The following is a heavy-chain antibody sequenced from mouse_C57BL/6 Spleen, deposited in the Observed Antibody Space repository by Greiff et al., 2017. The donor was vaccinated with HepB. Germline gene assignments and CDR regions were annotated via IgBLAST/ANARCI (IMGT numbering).Heavy chain of an antibody. CDR2: ISNLAYSI. Sequence: EVKLMESGGGLVQPGGSPKLSCAASGFTFSDYGMAWVRQAPRKGPEWVAFISNLAYSIYYADTVTGRFTISRENAKNTLYLEMSSLRSEDTAMYYCARIHYGNYEGAMDYWGQGTSVTVSS. V-gene: IGHV5-15*01. J-gene: IGHJ4*01. CDR1: GFTFSDYG. CDR3: ARIHYGNYEGAMDY. D-gene: IGHD2-1*01.